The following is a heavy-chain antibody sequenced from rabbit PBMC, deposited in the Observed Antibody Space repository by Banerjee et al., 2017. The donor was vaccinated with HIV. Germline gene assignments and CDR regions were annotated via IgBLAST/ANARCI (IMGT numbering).Heavy chain of an antibody. D-gene: IGHD7-1*01. Sequence: QEQLVESGGGLVQPGGSLKLSCKASGFDFNDNYYMNWVRQAPGKGLEWIGGINTSTGNTVYASWAKGRFTISKTSSPTVTLQMTSLTAADTATYFCARDLAAVTGWNFGLWGQGTLVTFS. V-gene: IGHV1S45*01. CDR3: ARDLAAVTGWNFGL. CDR1: GFDFNDNYY. CDR2: INTSTGNT. J-gene: IGHJ3*01.